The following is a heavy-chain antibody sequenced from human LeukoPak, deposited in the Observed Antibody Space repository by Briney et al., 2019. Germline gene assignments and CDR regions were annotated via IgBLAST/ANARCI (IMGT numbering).Heavy chain of an antibody. CDR2: VSSTSANI. CDR3: ARTQAPYSSSSAFDY. CDR1: GVALRSYT. V-gene: IGHV3-21*01. J-gene: IGHJ4*02. Sequence: AGTLSLTCAASGVALRSYTVPWVRLAQGTGLERVSSVSSTSANIYYAESVKGRFSISTDNVDNVVHLQMSSLRAEDTAVYYCARTQAPYSSSSAFDYWGQGTLVTVSS. D-gene: IGHD6-6*01.